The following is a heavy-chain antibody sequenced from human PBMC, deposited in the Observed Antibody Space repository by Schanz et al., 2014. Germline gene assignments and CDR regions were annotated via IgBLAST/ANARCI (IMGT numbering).Heavy chain of an antibody. D-gene: IGHD6-13*01. V-gene: IGHV3-21*04. J-gene: IGHJ4*02. CDR3: ARDSGSSSWYPSDY. CDR1: AFIFRSYS. CDR2: ISSSGTSI. Sequence: EVQLVESGGGLIHPGGSLRLSCAASAFIFRSYSMHWVRQAPGKGLEWVSFISSSGTSIYYADSVKGRFTISRDNAKNSLYLQMNSLRAEDTALYYCARDSGSSSWYPSDYWGQGSLXTVSS.